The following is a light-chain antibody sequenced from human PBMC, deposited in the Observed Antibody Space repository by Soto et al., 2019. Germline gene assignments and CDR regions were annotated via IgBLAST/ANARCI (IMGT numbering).Light chain of an antibody. CDR3: QQSSSTPRT. Sequence: DIQMTQSPSSLSASVGDRVTITCRASQVISRSLNWYQQKAGKAPKLLIYSASSLQSGVPSRFSGRGSGTDFTLTFSSLQPEDFATYFCQQSSSTPRTFGQGTKVEMK. CDR2: SAS. J-gene: IGKJ1*01. V-gene: IGKV1-39*01. CDR1: QVISRS.